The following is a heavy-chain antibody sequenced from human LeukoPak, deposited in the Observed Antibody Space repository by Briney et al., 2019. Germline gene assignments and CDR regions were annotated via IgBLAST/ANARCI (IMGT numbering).Heavy chain of an antibody. CDR1: GFPFSGYW. J-gene: IGHJ6*04. D-gene: IGHD2-2*01. Sequence: GGSLRLSCTASGFPFSGYWISWVRQAPGKGLEWVANIKEDGSVQDYVDSVKGRFTISRDNAKNSVYLQMSSLRVDDTAVYYCMGQLLRVVWGKGTTVNVSS. V-gene: IGHV3-7*01. CDR3: MGQLLRVV. CDR2: IKEDGSVQ.